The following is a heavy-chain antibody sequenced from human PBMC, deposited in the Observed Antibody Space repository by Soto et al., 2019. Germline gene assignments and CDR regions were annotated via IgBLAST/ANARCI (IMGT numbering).Heavy chain of an antibody. CDR3: PSGSRGLFPNRVFDY. D-gene: IGHD2-15*01. Sequence: EVQLLESGGGLVQPGGSLRLSCAASGFTSSNFAMSWVRQAPGKGLEWVSVIRGRGADTYYADSVKGRFTISSDNSKNTLYLQMNSLRAEDTAVYFCPSGSRGLFPNRVFDYWGQGTLVTVSS. CDR1: GFTSSNFA. V-gene: IGHV3-23*01. J-gene: IGHJ4*02. CDR2: IRGRGADT.